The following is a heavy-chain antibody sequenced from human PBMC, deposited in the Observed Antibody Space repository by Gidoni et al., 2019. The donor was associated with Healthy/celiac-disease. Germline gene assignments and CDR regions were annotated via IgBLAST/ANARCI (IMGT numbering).Heavy chain of an antibody. CDR2: INSDGSST. Sequence: EVQLVESGGGLVQPGGSMRLSCTASGFTFSSYWMPWVRQAPGKGLVWVSGINSDGSSTSYADSVQGRFTISRDHAKNTLYLQMNSLRAEDTAVYYCARVGPYGDNDYWGQGTLVTVSS. J-gene: IGHJ4*02. CDR3: ARVGPYGDNDY. V-gene: IGHV3-74*01. CDR1: GFTFSSYW. D-gene: IGHD4-17*01.